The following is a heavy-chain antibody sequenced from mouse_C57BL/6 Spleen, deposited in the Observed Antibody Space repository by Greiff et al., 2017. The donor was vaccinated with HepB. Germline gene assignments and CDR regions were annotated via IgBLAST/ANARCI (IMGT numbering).Heavy chain of an antibody. V-gene: IGHV1-53*01. Sequence: QVQLQQPGPELVKPGASVKLSCKASGYTFTSYWMHWVKQRPGQGLEWIGKINPSNGGTNYNEKFKSKATLTVGKSSSTAYMQLSSLTSEDSAVYYCEWGGFDYYGGGLWYFDVWGTGTTVTVSS. CDR1: GYTFTSYW. D-gene: IGHD1-1*02. J-gene: IGHJ1*03. CDR2: INPSNGGT. CDR3: EWGGFDYYGGGLWYFDV.